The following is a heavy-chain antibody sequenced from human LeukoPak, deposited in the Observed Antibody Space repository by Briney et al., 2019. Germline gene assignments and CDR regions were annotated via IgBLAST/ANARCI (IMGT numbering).Heavy chain of an antibody. CDR1: GFTFSSYA. Sequence: GGSLRLSCAASGFTFSSYAMHWVRQAPGKGLEWVAVISYDGSNKYYADSVKGRFTISRDNSKNTLHLQMNSLRAEDTAVYYCARLDTAMGTFDYWGQGTLVTVSS. D-gene: IGHD5-18*01. J-gene: IGHJ4*02. CDR2: ISYDGSNK. CDR3: ARLDTAMGTFDY. V-gene: IGHV3-30-3*01.